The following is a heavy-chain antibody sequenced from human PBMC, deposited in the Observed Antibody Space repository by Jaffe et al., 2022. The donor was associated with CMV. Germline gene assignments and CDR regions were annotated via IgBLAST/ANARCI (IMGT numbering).Heavy chain of an antibody. D-gene: IGHD3-22*01. CDR2: IYYSGST. CDR3: ASLITDYYDSSGYYGGFYY. J-gene: IGHJ4*02. Sequence: QLQLQESGPGLVKPSETLSLTCTVSGGSISSTIYYWGWIRQPPGKGLEWIGNIYYSGSTFYNPSLKSRVTISVDTSKNQFSLKLSSVTAADTAVYYCASLITDYYDSSGYYGGFYYWGQGTLVTVSS. V-gene: IGHV4-39*01. CDR1: GGSISSTIYY.